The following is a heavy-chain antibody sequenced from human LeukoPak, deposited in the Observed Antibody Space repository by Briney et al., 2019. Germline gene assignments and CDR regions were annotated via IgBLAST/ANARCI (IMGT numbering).Heavy chain of an antibody. CDR3: ARGDYLYYFDY. CDR1: GGSISSGSYY. Sequence: SQTLSLTCTVSGGSISSGSYYWSWIRQPPGKGLEWIGSIHHSGSTYYNPSRKSRVTISVDTSKNLFSLKLSSVTAADTAVYYCARGDYLYYFDYWGQGTLVTVSS. D-gene: IGHD4-17*01. V-gene: IGHV4-39*07. J-gene: IGHJ4*02. CDR2: IHHSGST.